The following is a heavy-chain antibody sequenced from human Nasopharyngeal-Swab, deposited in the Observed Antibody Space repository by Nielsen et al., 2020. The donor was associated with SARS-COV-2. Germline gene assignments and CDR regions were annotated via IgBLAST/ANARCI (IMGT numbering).Heavy chain of an antibody. CDR3: AKSALGIFGVVISFDY. D-gene: IGHD3-3*01. J-gene: IGHJ4*02. V-gene: IGHV3-23*01. Sequence: GGSLRLSCEASGFTFSSYAMSWVRQAPGKGLEWVSAISGSGGSTYYADSVKGRFTISRDNSKNTLYLQMNSLRAEDTAVYYCAKSALGIFGVVISFDYWGQGTLVTVSS. CDR2: ISGSGGST. CDR1: GFTFSSYA.